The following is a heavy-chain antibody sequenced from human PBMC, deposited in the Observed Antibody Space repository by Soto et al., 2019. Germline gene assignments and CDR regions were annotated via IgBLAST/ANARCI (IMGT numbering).Heavy chain of an antibody. D-gene: IGHD2-15*01. CDR2: INPNSGGT. CDR3: ARVAEPYYYYGMDV. J-gene: IGHJ6*02. V-gene: IGHV1-2*02. Sequence: GASVKVSCKASGYTFTGYYMHCVRQAPGQGLEWMGWINPNSGGTNYAQKFQGRVTMTRDTSISTAYMELSRLRSDDTAVYYCARVAEPYYYYGMDVWGQGTTVTVSS. CDR1: GYTFTGYY.